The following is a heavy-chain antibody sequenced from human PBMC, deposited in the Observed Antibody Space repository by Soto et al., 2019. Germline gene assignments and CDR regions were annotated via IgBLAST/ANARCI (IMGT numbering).Heavy chain of an antibody. CDR1: GFTVSSNY. Sequence: LRLSCAASGFTVSSNYMSWVRQAPGKGLEWVSVIYSGGSTYYADSVKGRFTISRDNSKNTLYLQMNSLRAEDTAVYYCAMSTYYDILTGLGYFDYWGQGTLVTVSS. CDR3: AMSTYYDILTGLGYFDY. D-gene: IGHD3-9*01. J-gene: IGHJ4*02. V-gene: IGHV3-66*01. CDR2: IYSGGST.